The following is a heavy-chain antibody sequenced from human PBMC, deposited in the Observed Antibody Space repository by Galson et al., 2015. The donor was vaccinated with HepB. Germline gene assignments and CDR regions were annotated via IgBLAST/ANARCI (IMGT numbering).Heavy chain of an antibody. D-gene: IGHD3-9*01. J-gene: IGHJ4*02. Sequence: SLRLSCAASGFNFFDYWMTWVRQAPGKGLEWVANIKYDGSQIFYADSVEGRFTASRDTAKNSMYLHMNSLRPEDTAFCHCARIGDLLTGYYFLDHWGQGTLVSV. CDR1: GFNFFDYW. CDR2: IKYDGSQI. CDR3: ARIGDLLTGYYFLDH. V-gene: IGHV3-7*03.